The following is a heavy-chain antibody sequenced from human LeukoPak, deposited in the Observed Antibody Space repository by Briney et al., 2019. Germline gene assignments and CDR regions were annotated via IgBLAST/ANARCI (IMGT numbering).Heavy chain of an antibody. D-gene: IGHD1-7*01. CDR3: ALGTKPLSYHFFDY. J-gene: IGHJ4*02. Sequence: GGSLRLSCAASGFSFSTYWMHWVRQAPGRGLVWVSRINSDGSSTTYADSVKGRFTLSRDNAKNTLYLQMNSLRAEDTAVYYGALGTKPLSYHFFDYWGQGALVTVSS. V-gene: IGHV3-74*03. CDR1: GFSFSTYW. CDR2: INSDGSST.